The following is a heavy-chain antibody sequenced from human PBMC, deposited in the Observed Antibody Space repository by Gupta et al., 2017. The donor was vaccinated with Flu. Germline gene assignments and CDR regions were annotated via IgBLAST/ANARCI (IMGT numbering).Heavy chain of an antibody. V-gene: IGHV3-23*01. J-gene: IGHJ6*02. D-gene: IGHD1-20*01. Sequence: EVQLLESGGGLVQPGGSLRLSCAASGFTFSSHAISWVRQAPGKGLEWVSAISGSGGSTYYADSVKGRFTISRDNSKNTLYLQMNSLRAEDTAVYYCAKGGIIGYGMDVWGQGTTVTVSS. CDR2: ISGSGGST. CDR1: GFTFSSHA. CDR3: AKGGIIGYGMDV.